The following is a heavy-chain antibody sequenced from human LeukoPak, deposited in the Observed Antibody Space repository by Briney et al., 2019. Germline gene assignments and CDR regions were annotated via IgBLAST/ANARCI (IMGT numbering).Heavy chain of an antibody. CDR1: GFTFSSHW. CDR2: INSDGSGT. Sequence: GGSLRLSCAASGFTFSSHWMHWVRQAPGKGLVWVSRINSDGSGTIYADSVKGRFTISRDNAKNTLDLQMDSLRAEDTAVYYCARGEKSWINGFDLWGQGTLVTVSS. V-gene: IGHV3-74*01. D-gene: IGHD2-8*01. CDR3: ARGEKSWINGFDL. J-gene: IGHJ4*02.